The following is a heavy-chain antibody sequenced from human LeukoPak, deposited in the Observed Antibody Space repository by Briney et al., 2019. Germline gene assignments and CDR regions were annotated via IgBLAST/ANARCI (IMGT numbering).Heavy chain of an antibody. CDR3: AKHGPSGTDYFDY. CDR2: IFGAGTT. D-gene: IGHD3/OR15-3a*01. V-gene: IGHV3-53*01. J-gene: IGHJ4*02. CDR1: GFTLSGDY. Sequence: GGSLRLSCAASGFTLSGDYMSWVRQAPGKGLEWVSVIFGAGTTYYADSVKGRFTISRDNSKNTLYLQMNGLRAEDTAVYYCAKHGPSGTDYFDYWGQGTLVTVSS.